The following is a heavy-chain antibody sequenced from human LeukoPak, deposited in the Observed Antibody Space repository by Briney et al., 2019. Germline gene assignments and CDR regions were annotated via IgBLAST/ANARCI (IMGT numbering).Heavy chain of an antibody. CDR2: IKANRDST. CDR3: ARVGDYYDSSGYTWFYP. J-gene: IGHJ5*02. D-gene: IGHD3-22*01. Sequence: ASVKVSCKASGYTFTTHCMHWVRQAPGPGLEWLGVIKANRDSTSYAQRCQGRVTMTKDTSTTTVYMEQSSLSSEDTAVYSWARVGDYYDSSGYTWFYPWGQGTLVTFS. V-gene: IGHV1-46*01. CDR1: GYTFTTHC.